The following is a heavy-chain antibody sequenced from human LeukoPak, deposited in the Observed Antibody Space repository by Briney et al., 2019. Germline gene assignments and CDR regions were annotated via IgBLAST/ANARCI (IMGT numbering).Heavy chain of an antibody. J-gene: IGHJ4*02. Sequence: GESLKISCKGSGYSFTSYWIGWVRQAPGKGLEWVANIKQDGSEKYYVDSVKGRFTISRDNAKNSLYLQINSLRAEDTAVYYCARDKGNYYDSSGYSPLHSWGQGTLVTVSS. CDR2: IKQDGSEK. V-gene: IGHV3-7*01. CDR1: GYSFTSYW. CDR3: ARDKGNYYDSSGYSPLHS. D-gene: IGHD3-22*01.